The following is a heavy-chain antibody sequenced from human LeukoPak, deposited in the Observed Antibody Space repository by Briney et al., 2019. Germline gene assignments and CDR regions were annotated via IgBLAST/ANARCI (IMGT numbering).Heavy chain of an antibody. J-gene: IGHJ5*02. CDR2: INPNSGGT. Sequence: ASVKVSCKASGYTFTGYYMHWVRQAPGQELEWMGWINPNSGGTNYAQKFQGRVTMTRDTSISTAYMELSRLRSDDTAVYYCARVAVDTAMVQWFDPWGQGTLVTVSS. CDR3: ARVAVDTAMVQWFDP. CDR1: GYTFTGYY. D-gene: IGHD5-18*01. V-gene: IGHV1-2*02.